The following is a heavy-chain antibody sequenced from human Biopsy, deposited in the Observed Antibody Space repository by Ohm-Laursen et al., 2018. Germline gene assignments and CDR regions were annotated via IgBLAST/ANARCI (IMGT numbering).Heavy chain of an antibody. CDR1: GYTFAGYY. J-gene: IGHJ6*02. CDR3: ARVPAYPSIDGYYGLDL. Sequence: SLKVSCKASGYTFAGYYLHWVRQAPGHGLEWMGWINPNSGNANYAQSFQGRLTVTRDTSISTAYMELTSLTFDDTAIYYCARVPAYPSIDGYYGLDLWGQGTTVIVSS. D-gene: IGHD3-9*01. CDR2: INPNSGNA. V-gene: IGHV1-2*02.